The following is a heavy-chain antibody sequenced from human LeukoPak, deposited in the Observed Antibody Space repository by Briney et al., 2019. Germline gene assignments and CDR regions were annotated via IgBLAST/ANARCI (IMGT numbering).Heavy chain of an antibody. CDR2: IDSSGTT. CDR1: DGSINTYC. Sequence: SSETLSLTCSVSDGSINTYCWSWIRQPAGKGLEWIGRIDSSGTTSLNPSLKSRVTISQDKSKKQFSLKLSSVTAADTAVYYCATGGYSAWCDYWGHGTQVIVSS. D-gene: IGHD6-19*01. J-gene: IGHJ4*01. CDR3: ATGGYSAWCDY. V-gene: IGHV4-4*07.